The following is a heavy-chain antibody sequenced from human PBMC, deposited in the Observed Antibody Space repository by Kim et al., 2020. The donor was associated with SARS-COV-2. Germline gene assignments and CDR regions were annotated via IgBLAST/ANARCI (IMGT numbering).Heavy chain of an antibody. D-gene: IGHD5-12*01. Sequence: DSVKGRFTISRDNAKNSLYLQMNSLRAEDTALYYCAKDRDGYNRGWYFDYWGQGTLVTVSS. J-gene: IGHJ4*02. V-gene: IGHV3-9*01. CDR3: AKDRDGYNRGWYFDY.